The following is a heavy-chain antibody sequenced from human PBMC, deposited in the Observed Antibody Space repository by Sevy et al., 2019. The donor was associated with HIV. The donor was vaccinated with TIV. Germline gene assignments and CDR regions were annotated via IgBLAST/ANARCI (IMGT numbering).Heavy chain of an antibody. CDR2: IYYSGNT. D-gene: IGHD2-21*02. CDR3: ARVVVTSGNEYYYGMDV. Sequence: SETLSLTCTVSGGSVRSGAYYWSWVRQPPGKGLESIGYIYYSGNTNYNPSLTSRATLSVDTSKNQFSLKLNSMTAADTAVYYCARVVVTSGNEYYYGMDVWGQGTTVTVSS. V-gene: IGHV4-61*08. CDR1: GGSVRSGAYY. J-gene: IGHJ6*02.